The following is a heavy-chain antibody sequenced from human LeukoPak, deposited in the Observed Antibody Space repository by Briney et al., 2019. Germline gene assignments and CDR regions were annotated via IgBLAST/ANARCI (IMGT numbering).Heavy chain of an antibody. CDR2: ISAYNGNT. V-gene: IGHV1-18*01. D-gene: IGHD5-12*01. CDR3: ARALGYSGYDFNYYYMDV. CDR1: GGTFSSYA. J-gene: IGHJ6*03. Sequence: ASVKVSCKASGGTFSSYAISWVRQAPGQGLEWMGWISAYNGNTNYAQKLQGRVTMTTDTSTSTAYMELRSLRSDDTAVYYCARALGYSGYDFNYYYMDVWGKGTTVTVSS.